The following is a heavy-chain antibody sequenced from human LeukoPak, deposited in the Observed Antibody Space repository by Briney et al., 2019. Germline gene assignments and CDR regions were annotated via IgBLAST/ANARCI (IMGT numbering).Heavy chain of an antibody. J-gene: IGHJ4*02. Sequence: GGSLRLSCAASGFTFSSYSMNWVRQAPGKGLEWVSSISSSSSYIYSADSVKGRFTISRDNAKNSLYLQMNSLRAEDTAVYYCAKDIALLWDWGQGTLVTVSS. V-gene: IGHV3-21*04. CDR3: AKDIALLWD. CDR1: GFTFSSYS. CDR2: ISSSSSYI. D-gene: IGHD3-10*01.